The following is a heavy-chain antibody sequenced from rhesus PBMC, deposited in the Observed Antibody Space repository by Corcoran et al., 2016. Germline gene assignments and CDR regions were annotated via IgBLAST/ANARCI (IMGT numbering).Heavy chain of an antibody. CDR1: GGSISSTYG. CDR3: ARRADGAESVEF. CDR2: IFGSSGNT. J-gene: IGHJ3*01. V-gene: IGHV4S7*01. D-gene: IGHD2-33*01. Sequence: QVQLQESGPGLVKPSETLSLTCAVSGGSISSTYGWSWIRQPPGQGLEWIGYIFGSSGNTDYNPSRNSRGTSAKDTSKNHFALKLSPGTAAETAVYYCARRADGAESVEFWGQGLRVSVSS.